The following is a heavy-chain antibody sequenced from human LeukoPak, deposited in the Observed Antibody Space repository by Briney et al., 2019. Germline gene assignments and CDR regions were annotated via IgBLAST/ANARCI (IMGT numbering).Heavy chain of an antibody. Sequence: GGSLRLSCAASGFTFSSYSMNWVRQAPGKGLEWGSYISSSSSTIYYADSVKGRFTISRDNAKNSLYLQMNSLRAEDTAVYYCARDMRYCSSTSCYAADYWGQGTLVTVSS. CDR3: ARDMRYCSSTSCYAADY. V-gene: IGHV3-48*01. CDR1: GFTFSSYS. D-gene: IGHD2-2*01. CDR2: ISSSSSTI. J-gene: IGHJ4*02.